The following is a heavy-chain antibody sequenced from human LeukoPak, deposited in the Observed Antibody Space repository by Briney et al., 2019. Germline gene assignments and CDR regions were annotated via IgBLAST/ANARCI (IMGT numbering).Heavy chain of an antibody. Sequence: SETLSLTCTVPGGSISSYYWSWIRQPPGKGLEWIGYIYYSGSTNYNPSLKSRVTISVDTSKNQFSLKLSSVTAADTAVYYCARGMAAPAHIWGQGTLVTVSS. CDR1: GGSISSYY. CDR3: ARGMAAPAHI. D-gene: IGHD5-24*01. CDR2: IYYSGST. V-gene: IGHV4-59*01. J-gene: IGHJ4*02.